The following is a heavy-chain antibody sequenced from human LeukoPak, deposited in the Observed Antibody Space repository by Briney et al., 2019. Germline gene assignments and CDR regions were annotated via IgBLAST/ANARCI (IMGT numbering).Heavy chain of an antibody. D-gene: IGHD6-19*01. CDR2: ISGSGVST. CDR3: ASTTVAGLDY. J-gene: IGHJ4*02. CDR1: GCTFSGYA. Sequence: GGCMRLSCAAPGCTFSGYAISWVRQAPGKGLEWVSAISGSGVSTYYADSVKGRFTISRDNSKNTLYLQMNSLRAEDTAVYYCASTTVAGLDYWGQGTLVAVSS. V-gene: IGHV3-23*01.